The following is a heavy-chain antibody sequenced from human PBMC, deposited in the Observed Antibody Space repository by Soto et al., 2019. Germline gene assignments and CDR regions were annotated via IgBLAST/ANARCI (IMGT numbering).Heavy chain of an antibody. CDR2: IYYSGST. V-gene: IGHV4-59*01. J-gene: IGHJ3*02. CDR1: GGSISSYY. CDR3: ARDHYYGDYGYAFDI. D-gene: IGHD4-17*01. Sequence: SETLSLTCTVSGGSISSYYWSWFRQPPGKGLEWIGYIYYSGSTNYNPSLKSRVTISVDTSKNQFSLKLSSVTAADTAVYYCARDHYYGDYGYAFDIWGQGTMVTVSS.